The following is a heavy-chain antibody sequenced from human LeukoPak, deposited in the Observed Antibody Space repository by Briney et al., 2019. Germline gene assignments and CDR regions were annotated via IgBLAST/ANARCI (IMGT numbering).Heavy chain of an antibody. J-gene: IGHJ4*02. CDR3: ARGARYSSSWYSFDY. CDR1: GFPFSNYV. D-gene: IGHD6-13*01. CDR2: VSGSGGRSST. Sequence: PGGSLRLSCVASGFPFSNYVMSWVRQAPGKGLEWVSGVSGSGGRSSTYYADSVKGRFTISRDNSKNTLYLQMNSLRAEDTAVYYCARGARYSSSWYSFDYWGQGTLVTVSS. V-gene: IGHV3-23*01.